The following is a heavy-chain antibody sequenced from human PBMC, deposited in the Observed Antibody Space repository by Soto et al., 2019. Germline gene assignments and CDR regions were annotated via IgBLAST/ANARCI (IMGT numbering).Heavy chain of an antibody. V-gene: IGHV3-30-3*01. J-gene: IGHJ6*02. Sequence: PGGSLRLSCAASGFTFSSYAMHWVRQAPGKGLEWVAVISYDGSNKYYADSVKGRFTISRDNSKNTLYPQMNSLRAEDTAVYYCARDQKGLLWFGELLPSLGYYYYGMDVWGQGTTVTVSS. CDR1: GFTFSSYA. CDR2: ISYDGSNK. D-gene: IGHD3-10*01. CDR3: ARDQKGLLWFGELLPSLGYYYYGMDV.